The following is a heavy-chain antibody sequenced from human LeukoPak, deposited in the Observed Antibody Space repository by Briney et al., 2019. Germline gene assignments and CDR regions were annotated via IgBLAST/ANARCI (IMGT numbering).Heavy chain of an antibody. Sequence: GRSLRLSCAASGFTFSSYGMHWVRQAPGKGLEWVAVISYDGSNKYYADSVKGRFTISRDNSKNTLYLQMNSLTAEDTALYYCAKLSQYYESTAYMDHWGQGTLVSVSS. CDR2: ISYDGSNK. D-gene: IGHD2/OR15-2a*01. CDR3: AKLSQYYESTAYMDH. V-gene: IGHV3-30*18. J-gene: IGHJ4*02. CDR1: GFTFSSYG.